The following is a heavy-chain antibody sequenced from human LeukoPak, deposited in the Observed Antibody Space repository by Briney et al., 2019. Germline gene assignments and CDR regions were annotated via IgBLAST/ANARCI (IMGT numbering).Heavy chain of an antibody. D-gene: IGHD3-22*01. CDR3: ARTLWRSSGPPRWFDP. Sequence: SETLSLTCAVSGGSISSSSYYWGWIRQPPGKGLEWIGSIYYTGSTYYNPSLKSRVTISVDTSKNQFSLKLSSVTAADTAVYYCARTLWRSSGPPRWFDPWGQGTLVTVSS. CDR1: GGSISSSSYY. V-gene: IGHV4-39*01. CDR2: IYYTGST. J-gene: IGHJ5*02.